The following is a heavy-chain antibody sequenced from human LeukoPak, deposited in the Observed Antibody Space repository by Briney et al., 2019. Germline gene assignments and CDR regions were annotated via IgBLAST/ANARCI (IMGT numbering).Heavy chain of an antibody. V-gene: IGHV4-39*07. CDR1: GGSISSSSYY. J-gene: IGHJ6*03. CDR3: ARRGYDYDILTGYYYYYYMDV. CDR2: IYYSGST. D-gene: IGHD3-9*01. Sequence: SETLSLTCTVSGGSISSSSYYWGWIRQPPGKGLEWIGSIYYSGSTYYNPSLKSRVTISVDTSKNQFSLKLSSVTAADTAVYYCARRGYDYDILTGYYYYYYMDVWGKGTTVTISS.